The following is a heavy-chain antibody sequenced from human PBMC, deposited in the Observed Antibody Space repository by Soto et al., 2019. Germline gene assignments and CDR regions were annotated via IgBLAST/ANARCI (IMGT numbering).Heavy chain of an antibody. CDR1: GFTVSSNY. V-gene: IGHV3-53*01. CDR2: IYSGGST. Sequence: EVQLVESGGGLIQPGGSLRLSCAASGFTVSSNYMSWVRQAPGKGLEWVSVIYSGGSTYYADSVEGRFTISRDNSKNTLYLQMNSLRAEDTAVYYCARVDGGYRRYYFDYWGQGTLVTVSS. D-gene: IGHD5-18*01. CDR3: ARVDGGYRRYYFDY. J-gene: IGHJ4*02.